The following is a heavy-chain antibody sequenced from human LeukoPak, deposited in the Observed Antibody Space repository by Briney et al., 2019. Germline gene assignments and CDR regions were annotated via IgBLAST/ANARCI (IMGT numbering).Heavy chain of an antibody. D-gene: IGHD3-22*01. V-gene: IGHV4-34*01. J-gene: IGHJ6*02. CDR2: INHSGST. CDR3: TRDRKYCDDSGGYSPSYCYGLDV. Sequence: SSETLSLTCAVYGGSFSGYYWSWIRQPPGKGLEWIGEINHSGSTNYNPSLKSRVTISVDTSKNQFSLKLSSVTAADSAVYYCTRDRKYCDDSGGYSPSYCYGLDVWGQGTTVTVSS. CDR1: GGSFSGYY.